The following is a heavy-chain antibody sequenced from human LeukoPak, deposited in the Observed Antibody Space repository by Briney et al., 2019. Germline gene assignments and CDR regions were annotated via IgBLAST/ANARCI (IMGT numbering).Heavy chain of an antibody. J-gene: IGHJ4*02. CDR3: ARARRLYGDYYFDY. CDR1: GYTFTSYY. D-gene: IGHD4-17*01. CDR2: INPSGGST. Sequence: ASVKVSCKASGYTFTSYYIHWVRQAPGQGLEWMGIINPSGGSTSYAQKFRGRVTITRNTSISTAYMELSSLKSEDSAVYYCARARRLYGDYYFDYWGQGTLVTVSS. V-gene: IGHV1-46*01.